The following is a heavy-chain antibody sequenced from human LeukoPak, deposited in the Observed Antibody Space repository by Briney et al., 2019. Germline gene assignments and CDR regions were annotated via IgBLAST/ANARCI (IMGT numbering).Heavy chain of an antibody. V-gene: IGHV4-4*07. Sequence: SETLSLTSTVSGGSISSYYWSWIRQPAGKGLEWIGRIYTSGSTNYNPSLKSRVTMSVDTSKNQFSLKLSSVTAADTAVYYCARLYYYGSGSYYFDYWGQGTLVTVSS. CDR2: IYTSGST. CDR3: ARLYYYGSGSYYFDY. CDR1: GGSISSYY. D-gene: IGHD3-10*01. J-gene: IGHJ4*02.